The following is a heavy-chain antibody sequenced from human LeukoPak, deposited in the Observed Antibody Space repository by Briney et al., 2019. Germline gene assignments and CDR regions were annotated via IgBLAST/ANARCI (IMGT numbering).Heavy chain of an antibody. V-gene: IGHV3-74*01. D-gene: IGHD1-26*01. J-gene: IGHJ4*02. CDR2: INKDGSVT. Sequence: GGSLRLSCAASGFXFSSSWIHWVRQAPGKGLVWVSRINKDGSVTDYAESVKGRFSISRDNAKNTLYLQMNSLRVEDTAIYYCVKVRGRARVGYFDYWAREPWSPSPQ. CDR1: GFXFSSSW. CDR3: VKVRGRARVGYFDY.